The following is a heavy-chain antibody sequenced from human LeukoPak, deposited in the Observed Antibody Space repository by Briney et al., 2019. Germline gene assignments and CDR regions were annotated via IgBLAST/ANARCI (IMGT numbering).Heavy chain of an antibody. J-gene: IGHJ4*02. CDR3: VISPWEWLPSSPYYFDY. CDR2: FYSDSRT. D-gene: IGHD3-3*01. Sequence: GGALRLSCAASGFTVSSNYMSRGRQAPGKGVEGVSPFYSDSRTYYADSVKGRFTTSRDSSKNTLDLQMNSLRAEDTAVYYCVISPWEWLPSSPYYFDYWGQGTLVTVSS. CDR1: GFTVSSNY. V-gene: IGHV3-66*01.